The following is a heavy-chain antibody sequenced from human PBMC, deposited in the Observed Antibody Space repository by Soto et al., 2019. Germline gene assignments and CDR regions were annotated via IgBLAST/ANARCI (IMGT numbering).Heavy chain of an antibody. CDR2: IYYLGNT. Sequence: PSETLSLTCTVSGGSISSSSSYWGWIRQPPGKGLEWVGSIYYLGNTYYNPSLGGRVSISVDTSKNQFSLKLNSVTAADTAVFYCAGLFPSVSSGYHPNALGQGTLVTVSS. V-gene: IGHV4-39*01. CDR1: GGSISSSSSY. J-gene: IGHJ5*02. D-gene: IGHD3-22*01. CDR3: AGLFPSVSSGYHPNA.